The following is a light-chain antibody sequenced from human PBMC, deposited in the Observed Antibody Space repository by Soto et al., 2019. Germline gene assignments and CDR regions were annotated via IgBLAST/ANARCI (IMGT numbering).Light chain of an antibody. V-gene: IGKV3-20*01. J-gene: IGKJ5*01. CDR3: QQYHNWPPIT. CDR2: GAS. Sequence: EIVLTQSPGTLSSSPGERATLSCRASQSVSSSYLAWYQQKPGQAPRLLIYGASTRATGIPARFSGSVSGTEFTLTISNLQAEDFAVYFCQQYHNWPPITFGQGTRLEIK. CDR1: QSVSSSY.